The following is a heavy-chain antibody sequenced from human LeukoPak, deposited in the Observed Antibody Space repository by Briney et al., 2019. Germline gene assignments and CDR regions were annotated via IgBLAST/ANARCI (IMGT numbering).Heavy chain of an antibody. Sequence: GGSLRLSCAASGFTFSSYEMNWVRQAPGKGLEWVSYISSSGSTIYYADSVKGRFTISRDNAKNSLYLQMNSLRAEDTAVYYCARDPSHYYDSSGYYPDYYYYMDVWGKGTTVTVSS. CDR3: ARDPSHYYDSSGYYPDYYYYMDV. CDR2: ISSSGSTI. J-gene: IGHJ6*03. V-gene: IGHV3-48*03. CDR1: GFTFSSYE. D-gene: IGHD3-22*01.